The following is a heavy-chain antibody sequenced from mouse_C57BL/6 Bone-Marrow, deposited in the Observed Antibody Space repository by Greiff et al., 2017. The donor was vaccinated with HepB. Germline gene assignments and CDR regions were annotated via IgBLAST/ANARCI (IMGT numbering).Heavy chain of an antibody. CDR1: GFNIKDDY. J-gene: IGHJ2*01. V-gene: IGHV14-4*01. Sequence: QLQQSGAELVRPGASVKLSCTASGFNIKDDYMHWVKQRPEQGLEWIGWIDPENGDTEYASKFQGKATITADTSSNTAYLQLSSLTSEDTAVYYCTTPTVVPDYWGQGTTLTVSS. CDR3: TTPTVVPDY. D-gene: IGHD1-1*01. CDR2: IDPENGDT.